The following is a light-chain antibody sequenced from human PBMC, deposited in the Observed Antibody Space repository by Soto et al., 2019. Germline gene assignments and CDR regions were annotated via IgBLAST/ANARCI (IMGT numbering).Light chain of an antibody. Sequence: DIQMTQSPSSLSASLGDRVTITCRASQSISRHLNWYQQKPGKAPRLLIYAASSLQSGVPSRFSGSGSGTDFILTITSLHPEDSATYHCQQTYNMPRTVGPGTKVD. CDR3: QQTYNMPRT. CDR1: QSISRH. J-gene: IGKJ3*01. CDR2: AAS. V-gene: IGKV1-39*01.